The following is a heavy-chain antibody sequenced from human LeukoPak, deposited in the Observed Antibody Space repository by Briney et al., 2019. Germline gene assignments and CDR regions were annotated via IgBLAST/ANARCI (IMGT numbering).Heavy chain of an antibody. CDR3: ARTMSRSTKWFDP. CDR2: IYYSGST. V-gene: IGHV4-59*08. J-gene: IGHJ5*02. Sequence: SETLSLTCTVSGGSISSYYWSWIRQPPGKGLEWIGYIYYSGSTNYNPSLKSRVTISVDTSKNQFSLKLSSVTAADTAVYYCARTMSRSTKWFDPWGQGTLVTVSS. D-gene: IGHD5/OR15-5a*01. CDR1: GGSISSYY.